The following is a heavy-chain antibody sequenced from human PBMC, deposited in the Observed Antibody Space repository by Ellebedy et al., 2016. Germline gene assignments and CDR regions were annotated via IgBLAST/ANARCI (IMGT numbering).Heavy chain of an antibody. D-gene: IGHD3-10*01. V-gene: IGHV4-38-2*01. CDR1: GSSISSGYY. J-gene: IGHJ6*02. CDR2: IYRSGST. Sequence: VSGSSISSGYYWGWIRQPPGKGLEWIGNIYRSGSTYYNPSLKSRVTISVDTSKNQFSLSLISVTAADTAVYYCASQPRVRGAPYYYGMDVWGQGTTVTVSS. CDR3: ASQPRVRGAPYYYGMDV.